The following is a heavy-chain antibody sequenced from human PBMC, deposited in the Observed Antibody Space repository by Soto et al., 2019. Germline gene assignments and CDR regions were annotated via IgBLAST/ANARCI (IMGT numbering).Heavy chain of an antibody. J-gene: IGHJ4*02. Sequence: SATLSRTCSVSGGSISGSYWSWIRQSPGKGLEWLGYVYYTGSTNYSPSLRSRVSISVDTSKNEFSLRLSSVTAADTAVYFCARSVAVPGAHIDYWGQGTQVTVSS. CDR3: ARSVAVPGAHIDY. CDR2: VYYTGST. D-gene: IGHD6-19*01. V-gene: IGHV4-59*01. CDR1: GGSISGSY.